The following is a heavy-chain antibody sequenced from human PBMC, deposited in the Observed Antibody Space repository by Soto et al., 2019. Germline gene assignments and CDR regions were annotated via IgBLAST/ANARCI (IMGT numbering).Heavy chain of an antibody. CDR2: LTNTGDST. D-gene: IGHD5-18*01. CDR3: ARGGPRDGYRDLDY. J-gene: IGHJ4*02. V-gene: IGHV3-23*01. Sequence: EVQLLESGGALVQPGGSLRLSCAASGFTFSTYAMTWVRQAPGKGLGWVASLTNTGDSTHYPHSVKGRFTISRDNSKNTMYLQMSSLRAEDTAVYYCARGGPRDGYRDLDYWGQGTQVTVSS. CDR1: GFTFSTYA.